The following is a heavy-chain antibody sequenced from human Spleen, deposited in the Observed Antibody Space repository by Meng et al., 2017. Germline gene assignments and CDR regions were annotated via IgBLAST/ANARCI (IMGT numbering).Heavy chain of an antibody. CDR2: IYPGDSHT. CDR1: GYSFTSYW. D-gene: IGHD1-14*01. J-gene: IGHJ4*02. V-gene: IGHV5-51*01. CDR3: ARQNRIIGYHGDY. Sequence: GESLKISCKGSGYSFTSYWIAWVRQMPGKGLEWMGIIYPGDSHTTYSPSFQGQVTISADKSTGTAYLQWSSLKASDTAMYYCARQNRIIGYHGDYWGQGTLVTVSS.